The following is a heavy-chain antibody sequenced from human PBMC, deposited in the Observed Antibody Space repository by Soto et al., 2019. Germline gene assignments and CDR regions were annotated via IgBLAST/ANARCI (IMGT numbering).Heavy chain of an antibody. J-gene: IGHJ5*01. CDR1: GDSVSTNSAT. CDR2: TYYRSNWYT. D-gene: IGHD2-8*01. Sequence: HLQQSGPGLVKPSQTLSLTCAISGDSVSTNSATWDRIRQPASRGLEWLGRTYYRSNWYTDYAVSVKGRITISPDTSNNQLSLQLNSVTPDDTAVYYCARLIGNSWLDSWGQGTLVTVSS. CDR3: ARLIGNSWLDS. V-gene: IGHV6-1*01.